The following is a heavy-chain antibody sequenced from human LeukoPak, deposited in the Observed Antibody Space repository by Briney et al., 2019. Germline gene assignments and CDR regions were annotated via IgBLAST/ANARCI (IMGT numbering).Heavy chain of an antibody. Sequence: SQTLSLTCAVSGGSISSGGYSWSWIRQPPGKGLEWIGYIYHSGSTYYNPSLKSRVTMSVDTSKNQFSLKLSSVTAADTAVYYCAREGVRVPAATALNWFDPWGQGTLVTVSS. D-gene: IGHD2-2*01. J-gene: IGHJ5*02. CDR3: AREGVRVPAATALNWFDP. CDR1: GGSISSGGYS. CDR2: IYHSGST. V-gene: IGHV4-30-2*01.